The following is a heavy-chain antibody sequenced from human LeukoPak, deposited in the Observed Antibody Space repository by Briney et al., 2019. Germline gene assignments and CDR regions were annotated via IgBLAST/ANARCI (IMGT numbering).Heavy chain of an antibody. Sequence: SETLSLTCTVSGGSISSYYWSWIRQPPGRGLKWIGYIYYSGSTNYNPSLKSRVTISVDTSKNQFSLKLSSVTAADTAVYYCARSAGEAFDIWGQGTMVTVSS. CDR3: ARSAGEAFDI. V-gene: IGHV4-59*08. J-gene: IGHJ3*02. CDR1: GGSISSYY. CDR2: IYYSGST.